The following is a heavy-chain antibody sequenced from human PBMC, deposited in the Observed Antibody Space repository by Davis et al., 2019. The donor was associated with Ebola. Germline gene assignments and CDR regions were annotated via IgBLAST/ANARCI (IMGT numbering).Heavy chain of an antibody. D-gene: IGHD2-2*02. CDR3: ARVRGGYCSTTSCYIRGDYYCGMDV. V-gene: IGHV3-21*01. J-gene: IGHJ6*02. CDR1: GFTFSSYS. CDR2: ISSSRSYI. Sequence: PGGSLRLSCAASGFTFSSYSMNWVRQAPGKGLEWVSSISSSRSYIYYADSVKGRFTISRDNAKNSLYLQMNSLRAEDTAVYYCARVRGGYCSTTSCYIRGDYYCGMDVWGQGTTVTVSS.